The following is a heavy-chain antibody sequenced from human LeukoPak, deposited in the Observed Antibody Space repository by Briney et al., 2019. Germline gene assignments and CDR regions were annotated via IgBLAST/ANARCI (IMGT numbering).Heavy chain of an antibody. CDR1: GFTFSSSR. J-gene: IGHJ6*02. D-gene: IGHD6-6*01. V-gene: IGHV3-21*01. Sequence: PGGTLTLSCAAPGFTFSSSRWNWVRQAPGKGLEWVASISSGSSYIYYADSVKGRFTISRDNAKKSLYLQMNSLRAEDTALYYCARVLEYSNSSYPGMDVWGQGTPVTVSS. CDR3: ARVLEYSNSSYPGMDV. CDR2: ISSGSSYI.